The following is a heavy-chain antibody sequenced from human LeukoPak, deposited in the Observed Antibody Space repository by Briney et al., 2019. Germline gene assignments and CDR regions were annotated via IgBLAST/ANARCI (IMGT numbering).Heavy chain of an antibody. V-gene: IGHV1-2*06. J-gene: IGHJ4*02. D-gene: IGHD2-2*01. CDR3: ARARAYCSSTSCYFDY. Sequence: ASVKVPCKASGYTFTGYYMHWVRQAPGRGLEWMGRINPNSGGTNYAQKFQGRVTMTRDTSISTAYMELSRLRSDDTAVYYCARARAYCSSTSCYFDYRGQGTLVTVSS. CDR2: INPNSGGT. CDR1: GYTFTGYY.